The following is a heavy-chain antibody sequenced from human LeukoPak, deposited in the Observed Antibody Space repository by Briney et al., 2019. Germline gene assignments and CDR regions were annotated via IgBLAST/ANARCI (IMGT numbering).Heavy chain of an antibody. V-gene: IGHV1-69*05. CDR2: IIPIFGTA. Sequence: SVKVSCKASGGTFSSYAISWVRQAPGQGLEWMGGIIPIFGTANYAQKLQGRVTMTTDTSTSTAYMELRSLRSDDTAVYYCARDLFYGSLPRCGGDCYSDYWGQGTLVTVSS. CDR3: ARDLFYGSLPRCGGDCYSDY. CDR1: GGTFSSYA. J-gene: IGHJ4*02. D-gene: IGHD2-21*02.